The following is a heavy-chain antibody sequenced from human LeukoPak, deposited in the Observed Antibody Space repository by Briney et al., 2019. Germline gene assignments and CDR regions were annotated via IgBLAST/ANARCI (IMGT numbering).Heavy chain of an antibody. CDR3: ARGALKWEPPPIRARKSYYFDY. CDR1: SGSFSNYY. D-gene: IGHD1-14*01. Sequence: PSETLSLTCAVYSGSFSNYYWSWIRQPPGKGLEWIGEINQSGSTNYNPSLKSRVTISVDTSKNHFSLKLSSVTAADTAVYYCARGALKWEPPPIRARKSYYFDYWGQGTLVTVSS. J-gene: IGHJ4*02. V-gene: IGHV4-34*01. CDR2: INQSGST.